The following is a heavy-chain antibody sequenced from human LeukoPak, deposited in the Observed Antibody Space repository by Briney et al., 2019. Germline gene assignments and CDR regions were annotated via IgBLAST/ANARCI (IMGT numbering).Heavy chain of an antibody. CDR3: ARDPEPTNYNYYYYYYMDV. CDR2: ISSSSSYI. CDR1: GFTVSSNY. V-gene: IGHV3-21*01. Sequence: PGGSLRLSCAASGFTVSSNYMSWVRQAPGKGLEWVSSISSSSSYIYYADSVKGRFTISRDNAKNSLYLQMNSLRAEDTAVYYCARDPEPTNYNYYYYYYMDVWGKGTTVTISS. D-gene: IGHD3-10*01. J-gene: IGHJ6*03.